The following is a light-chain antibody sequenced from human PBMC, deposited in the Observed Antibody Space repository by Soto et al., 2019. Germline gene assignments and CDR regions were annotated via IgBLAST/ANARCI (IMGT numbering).Light chain of an antibody. Sequence: DIQMTQSPSSLSASVGDRVTITCRASQRISSSLNWYQHIVGRAPKLLIYAASSLQTGVPSRFSGSGSGTDFTLTISNLQPEDFATYYCQQSYLTPRTFGQGTKLEIK. J-gene: IGKJ2*01. CDR1: QRISSS. CDR2: AAS. V-gene: IGKV1-39*01. CDR3: QQSYLTPRT.